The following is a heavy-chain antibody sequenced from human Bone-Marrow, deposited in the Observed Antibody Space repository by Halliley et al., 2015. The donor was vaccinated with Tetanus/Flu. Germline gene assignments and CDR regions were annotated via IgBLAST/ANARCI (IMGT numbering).Heavy chain of an antibody. J-gene: IGHJ4*02. V-gene: IGHV4-59*01. D-gene: IGHD3-10*01. Sequence: KGLGWVGYVFYSGSSNYNPSLRSRATISLDKSNNQFSLRLTSVATADTAVYYCARGRADSPAFWGQGMLVTVSS. CDR2: VFYSGSS. CDR3: ARGRADSPAF.